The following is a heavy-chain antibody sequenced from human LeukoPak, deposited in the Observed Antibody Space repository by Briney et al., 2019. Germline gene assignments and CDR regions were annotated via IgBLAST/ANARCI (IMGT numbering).Heavy chain of an antibody. CDR1: GGVISNSY. V-gene: IGHV4-59*08. J-gene: IGHJ4*02. CDR3: MSSYYDFWSGEGAGDY. Sequence: SETLSLTCTVSGGVISNSYWSWIRQPPGKGLEWIGYFFHTGAANYNPSLKSRVTISEDMSKNQFSLKLSSVTAADTAVYYCMSSYYDFWSGEGAGDYWGQGTLVTVSS. D-gene: IGHD3-3*01. CDR2: FFHTGAA.